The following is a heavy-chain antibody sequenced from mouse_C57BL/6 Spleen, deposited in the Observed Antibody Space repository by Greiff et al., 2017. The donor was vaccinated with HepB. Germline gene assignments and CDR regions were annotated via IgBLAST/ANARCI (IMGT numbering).Heavy chain of an antibody. V-gene: IGHV1-50*01. J-gene: IGHJ4*01. D-gene: IGHD3-2*02. Sequence: QVQLQQPGAELVKPGASVKLSCKASGYTFTSYWMQWVKQRPGQGLEWIGEIDPSDSYTNYNQKFKGKATLTVDTYSSTAYMQLSSLTSEDSAVYYCARRKDSSGYGAMDYWGQGTSVTVSS. CDR1: GYTFTSYW. CDR3: ARRKDSSGYGAMDY. CDR2: IDPSDSYT.